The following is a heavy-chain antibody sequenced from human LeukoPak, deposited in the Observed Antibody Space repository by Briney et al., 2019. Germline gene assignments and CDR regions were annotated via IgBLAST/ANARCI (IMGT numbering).Heavy chain of an antibody. CDR2: IYYSGST. J-gene: IGHJ4*02. CDR3: ARSGRWYFSY. Sequence: GSLRLSCAASGFTFSTYAMSWIRQPPGKGLEWIGSIYYSGSTYYNPSLKSRVTISVDTSKNQFSLKLSSVTAADTAVYYCARSGRWYFSYWGQGTLVTVSS. D-gene: IGHD5-24*01. CDR1: GFTFSTYA. V-gene: IGHV4-38-2*01.